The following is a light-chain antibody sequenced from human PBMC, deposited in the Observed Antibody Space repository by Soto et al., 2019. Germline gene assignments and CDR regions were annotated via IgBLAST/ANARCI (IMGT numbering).Light chain of an antibody. CDR2: AVS. Sequence: QSALTQPASVSGSPGQSITISCTGTSSDVGGYNYVSWYQQYPGTAPKLMIYAVSHRPSGVSNRFSGSKSGNTASLTISGLQPEDEADYYCTSYTSSATRVFGGGTQLTVL. V-gene: IGLV2-14*01. J-gene: IGLJ2*01. CDR3: TSYTSSATRV. CDR1: SSDVGGYNY.